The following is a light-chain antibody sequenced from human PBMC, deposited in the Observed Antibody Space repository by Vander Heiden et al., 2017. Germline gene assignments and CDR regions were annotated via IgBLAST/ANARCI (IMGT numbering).Light chain of an antibody. CDR3: DSYTSSSTLV. CDR1: PSDVGGYNY. V-gene: IGLV2-14*01. Sequence: QSALTQPASVSGSPGQSITISCTGTPSDVGGYNYVSWYQHHPGKAPKLVIYEVTYRPSGVSSRFSGSKSCSTASLTISGLQADDEADYYCDSYTSSSTLVFGGGTKVTV. J-gene: IGLJ2*01. CDR2: EVT.